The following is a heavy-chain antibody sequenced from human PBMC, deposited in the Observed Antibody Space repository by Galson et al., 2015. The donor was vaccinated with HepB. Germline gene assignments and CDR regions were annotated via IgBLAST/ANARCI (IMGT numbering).Heavy chain of an antibody. CDR1: GYTFTGYY. D-gene: IGHD2-2*03. CDR3: ARDYGGYCSSTSCYEFDY. CDR2: INPNSGGT. Sequence: SVKVSCKASGYTFTGYYMHWVRQAPGQGLEWMGWINPNSGGTNYAQKFQGRVTMTRDTSISTAYMELSRLRSDDTAVYYCARDYGGYCSSTSCYEFDYWGQGTLVTVSS. J-gene: IGHJ4*02. V-gene: IGHV1-2*02.